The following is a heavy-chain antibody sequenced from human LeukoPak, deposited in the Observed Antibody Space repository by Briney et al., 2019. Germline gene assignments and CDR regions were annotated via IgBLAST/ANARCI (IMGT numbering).Heavy chain of an antibody. CDR3: ARSGDYVFDY. CDR1: GGSFSGYY. Sequence: SETLSLTCAVYGGSFSGYYWSWVRQPPGKGLEWIGEINHSGSTNYNPSLKSRVTISVDTSKNQFSLKLSSVTAADTAVYYCARSGDYVFDYWGQGTLVTVSS. CDR2: INHSGST. V-gene: IGHV4-34*01. D-gene: IGHD4-17*01. J-gene: IGHJ4*02.